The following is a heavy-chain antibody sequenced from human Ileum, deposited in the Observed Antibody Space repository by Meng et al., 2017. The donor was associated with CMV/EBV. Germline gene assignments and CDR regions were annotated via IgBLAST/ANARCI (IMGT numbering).Heavy chain of an antibody. Sequence: QVQLPPYVPGMLTPSQTLLLTCALSWGTCSRNSFVCNWFRQSPSRGLEWLGRTFYKSTYYNDYAVSVKSRIIINADTSNNQLSLQLNSVTPDDTAVYYCATDWDLNYWGQGILVTVSS. V-gene: IGHV6-1*01. J-gene: IGHJ4*02. CDR1: WGTCSRNSFV. D-gene: IGHD3-9*01. CDR3: ATDWDLNY. CDR2: TFYKSTYYN.